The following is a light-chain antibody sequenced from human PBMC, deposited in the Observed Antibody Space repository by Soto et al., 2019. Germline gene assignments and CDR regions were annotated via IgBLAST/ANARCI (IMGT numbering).Light chain of an antibody. V-gene: IGLV2-8*01. J-gene: IGLJ3*02. CDR1: ISDVGGYNY. CDR3: SSYAGRNSWV. Sequence: QSALTQPPSASGSPGQSVTISCTGTISDVGGYNYVSWYQQHPGKAPKVMIYDVIKRPSGVPDRFSGSKSGNTASLTVSGLQAEDEADYYCSSYAGRNSWVFGGGTKLTVL. CDR2: DVI.